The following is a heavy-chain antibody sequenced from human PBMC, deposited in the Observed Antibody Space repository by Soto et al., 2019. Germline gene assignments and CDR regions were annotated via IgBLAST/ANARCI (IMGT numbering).Heavy chain of an antibody. D-gene: IGHD6-13*01. J-gene: IGHJ4*02. V-gene: IGHV1-8*01. CDR1: GYTFTSYD. Sequence: GASVKVSCKASGYTFTSYDISWVRQATGQGLEWMGWMNPNSGNTGYAQKFQGRVTMTRNTSISTAYMELSSLRSEDTAVFYCVRGSPYSSPSDYWGQGTLVTSPQ. CDR3: VRGSPYSSPSDY. CDR2: MNPNSGNT.